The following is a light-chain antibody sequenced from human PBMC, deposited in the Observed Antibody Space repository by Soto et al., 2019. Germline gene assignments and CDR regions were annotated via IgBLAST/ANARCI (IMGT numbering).Light chain of an antibody. V-gene: IGKV3-15*01. CDR3: DQYSNSQVH. CDR1: RSVSNT. Sequence: EILMTQSSTTLSVSPGATFTLFCRASRSVSNTLPWYQHKQGQAPRIPISGAPHGETGIRPQFSGTGSAPALNITVDRLQSDDIAVYQCDQYSNSQVHLGGANK. CDR2: GAP. J-gene: IGKJ4*01.